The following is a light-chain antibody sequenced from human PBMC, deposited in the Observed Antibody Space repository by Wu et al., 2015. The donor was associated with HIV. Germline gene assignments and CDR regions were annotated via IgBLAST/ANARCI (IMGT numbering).Light chain of an antibody. CDR2: EAS. Sequence: DIQVTQSPSTLSASVGDRVTITCRTSQSIRSWLAWYQQTPGKAPKLLIYEASTLESGVSSRFSDSGSGTEFTLTINSLQPDDFATYYCQEYSSYSGFTFGQGTKLEIK. V-gene: IGKV1-5*03. J-gene: IGKJ2*01. CDR3: QEYSSYSGFT. CDR1: QSIRSW.